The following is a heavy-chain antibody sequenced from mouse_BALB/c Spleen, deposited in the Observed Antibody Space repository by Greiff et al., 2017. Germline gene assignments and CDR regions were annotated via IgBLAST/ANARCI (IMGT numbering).Heavy chain of an antibody. CDR1: GFTFSSFG. D-gene: IGHD2-1*01. V-gene: IGHV5-17*02. CDR2: ISSGSSTI. Sequence: EVMLVESGGGLVQPGGSRKLSCAASGFTFSSFGMHWVRQAPEKGLEWVAYISSGSSTIYYADTVKGRFTISRDNPKNTLFLQMTSLRSEDTAMYYCARSDGNYEDYAMDYWGQGTSVTVSS. J-gene: IGHJ4*01. CDR3: ARSDGNYEDYAMDY.